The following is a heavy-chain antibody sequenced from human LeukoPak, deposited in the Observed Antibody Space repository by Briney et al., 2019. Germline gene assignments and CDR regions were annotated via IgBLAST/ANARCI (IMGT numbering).Heavy chain of an antibody. Sequence: GGSLRLSCAASGFTFSSYWMSWVRQAPGKGLEWVANIKQDGSEKYYVDSVKGRFTISRDNAKNSLYLQVNSLRAEDTAVYYCARANRGGTAIVYYYMDVWGKGTTVTVSS. CDR3: ARANRGGTAIVYYYMDV. CDR2: IKQDGSEK. V-gene: IGHV3-7*01. J-gene: IGHJ6*03. D-gene: IGHD5-18*01. CDR1: GFTFSSYW.